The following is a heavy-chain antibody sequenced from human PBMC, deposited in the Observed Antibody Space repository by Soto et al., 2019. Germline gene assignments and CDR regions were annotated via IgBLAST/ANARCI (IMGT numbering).Heavy chain of an antibody. J-gene: IGHJ4*02. CDR3: AREANNRGYSYGYDY. CDR1: GGTFSSYA. CDR2: IIPIFGTA. Sequence: ASVKVSCKASGGTFSSYAISWVRQAPGQGLEWMGGIIPIFGTANYAQKFQGRVTITADESTSTAYMKLSSLRSEDTAVYYCAREANNRGYSYGYDYWGQGTLVTVSS. V-gene: IGHV1-69*13. D-gene: IGHD5-18*01.